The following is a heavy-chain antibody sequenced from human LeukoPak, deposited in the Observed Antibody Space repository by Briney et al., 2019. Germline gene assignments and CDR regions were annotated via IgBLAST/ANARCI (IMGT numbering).Heavy chain of an antibody. CDR3: ARDKSYGDSSDY. Sequence: GGSLRLSCAASGFTFSSYAMSWVRQAPGKGLEWVANVKQDGSEKYYVDSVKGRFTISRDNAKNSLYLQMNSLRAEDTAVYYCARDKSYGDSSDYWGQGTLVTVSS. CDR1: GFTFSSYA. CDR2: VKQDGSEK. D-gene: IGHD4-17*01. V-gene: IGHV3-7*01. J-gene: IGHJ4*02.